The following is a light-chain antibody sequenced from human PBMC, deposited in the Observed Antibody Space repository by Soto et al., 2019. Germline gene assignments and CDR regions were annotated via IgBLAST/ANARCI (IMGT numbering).Light chain of an antibody. CDR2: GAS. V-gene: IGKV3-20*01. Sequence: EIVLTQSPGTLSLSPGEGATLSCRASQSVSSGYIAWYQQRPGQTPSLLIYGASTRATGIPDRFSGSGSGTHFTRTISRLEPGDFAVYYCQHFGGNTFKVGKGPRL. J-gene: IGKJ5*01. CDR1: QSVSSGY. CDR3: QHFGGNTFK.